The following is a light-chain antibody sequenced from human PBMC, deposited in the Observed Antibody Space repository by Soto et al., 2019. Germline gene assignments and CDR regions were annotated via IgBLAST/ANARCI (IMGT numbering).Light chain of an antibody. J-gene: IGLJ2*01. V-gene: IGLV2-14*03. CDR2: DVS. Sequence: QSALTQPASVSGSPGQSITISCTGTSSDVGGYNYVSWYQQHPGKAPKLIIYDVSNRPSGVSNRFSGSKSGNTASLTISGLQAEDESDYYSSSYTSSSTLVFGGGTKLTVL. CDR3: SSYTSSSTLV. CDR1: SSDVGGYNY.